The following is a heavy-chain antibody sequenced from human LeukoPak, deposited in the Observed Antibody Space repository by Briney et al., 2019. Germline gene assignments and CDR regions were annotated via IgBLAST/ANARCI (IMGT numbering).Heavy chain of an antibody. CDR2: ISSSSSTI. CDR1: GFTFSSYS. Sequence: GGSLRLSCAASGFTFSSYSMNWVRQAPGKGPEWVSYISSSSSTIYYADSVKGRFTISRDNSKNTLYLQMNSLRAEDTAVYYCAGGPRYSFYWGQGTLVSVSS. V-gene: IGHV3-48*01. D-gene: IGHD6-13*01. J-gene: IGHJ4*02. CDR3: AGGPRYSFY.